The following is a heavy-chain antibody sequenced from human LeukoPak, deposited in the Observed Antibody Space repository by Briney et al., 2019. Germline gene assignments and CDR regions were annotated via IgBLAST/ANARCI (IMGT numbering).Heavy chain of an antibody. CDR1: GGSISGYY. CDR2: IHYTGST. CDR3: ASSVYYGSGSYSEFDY. D-gene: IGHD3-10*01. J-gene: IGHJ4*02. V-gene: IGHV4-59*12. Sequence: SETLSLTCTVSGGSISGYYWSWIRQPPGKGLEWIGYIHYTGSTSYNPSLQSRVTISVDTSKNQFSLQLNSVTPEDTAVYYCASSVYYGSGSYSEFDYWGQGTLVTVSS.